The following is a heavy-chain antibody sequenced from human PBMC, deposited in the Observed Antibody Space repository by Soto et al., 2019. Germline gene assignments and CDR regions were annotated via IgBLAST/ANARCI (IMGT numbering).Heavy chain of an antibody. J-gene: IGHJ6*02. CDR3: ARRLELPLGASHYYYGMDV. CDR1: GFDFSTYW. D-gene: IGHD1-7*01. Sequence: EAQLVESGGGLVQPGGSLRVSYAASGFDFSTYWIHWVRQAPGKGLEWVSRIDDDGSSTRYADSVKGRFTISRDNAKNTVYLEMNSLSDEDTAVYYCARRLELPLGASHYYYGMDVWGQGTTVTVSS. CDR2: IDDDGSST. V-gene: IGHV3-74*01.